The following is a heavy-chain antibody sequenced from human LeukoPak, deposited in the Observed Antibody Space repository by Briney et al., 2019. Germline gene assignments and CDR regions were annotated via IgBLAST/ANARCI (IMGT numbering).Heavy chain of an antibody. CDR1: GFTFSSYE. CDR3: ARETYFDY. V-gene: IGHV3-48*03. CDR2: ISSSGSTI. Sequence: PGGSLRLSCVASGFTFSSYEMSWVRQAPGKGLEWLSYISSSGSTIYYADFVKGRFTISGDNAKNSVYLQMNSLRAEDTAVYYCARETYFDYWGQGTLLTVSS. J-gene: IGHJ4*02.